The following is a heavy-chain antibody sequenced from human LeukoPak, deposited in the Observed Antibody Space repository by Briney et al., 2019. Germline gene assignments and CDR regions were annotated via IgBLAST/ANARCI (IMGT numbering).Heavy chain of an antibody. CDR1: GFTFDDYA. D-gene: IGHD3-10*01. V-gene: IGHV3-9*01. J-gene: IGHJ3*02. CDR2: ISWNSGSI. Sequence: GGSLRLSCAASGFTFDDYAMHWVRQAPGKGLEWVSGISWNSGSIGYADSVKGRFTISRDNAKNSLYLQMNSLRAEDTALYYCAKPWGPSNYYGSGRQSGGADAFDIWGQGTMVTVSS. CDR3: AKPWGPSNYYGSGRQSGGADAFDI.